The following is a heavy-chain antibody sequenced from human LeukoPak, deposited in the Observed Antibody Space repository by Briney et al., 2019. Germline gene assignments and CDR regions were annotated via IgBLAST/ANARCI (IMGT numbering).Heavy chain of an antibody. J-gene: IGHJ4*02. V-gene: IGHV3-74*01. CDR3: ARVVAAATPYYDY. D-gene: IGHD2-15*01. CDR1: GFTFSSYW. Sequence: GGSLRLSCAASGFTFSSYWMHWVRQAPGKGLVWVSRINSDGSSTSYADSVKGRFTISRDNAKNTLYLQMNSLRAGDTAVYYCARVVAAATPYYDYWGQGTLVTVSS. CDR2: INSDGSST.